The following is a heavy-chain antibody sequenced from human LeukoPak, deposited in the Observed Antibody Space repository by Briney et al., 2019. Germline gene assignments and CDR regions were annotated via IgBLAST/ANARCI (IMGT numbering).Heavy chain of an antibody. CDR2: IRYDGSNK. J-gene: IGHJ3*02. CDR3: ARTPRYYYDSSGYYEPNAFDI. CDR1: GFTFSSYG. V-gene: IGHV3-30*02. Sequence: GGSLRLSCAASGFTFSSYGMHWVRQAPGKGLEWVAFIRYDGSNKYYADSVKGRFTISRDNAKNSLYLQMNSLRAEDTAVYYCARTPRYYYDSSGYYEPNAFDIWGQGTMVTVSS. D-gene: IGHD3-22*01.